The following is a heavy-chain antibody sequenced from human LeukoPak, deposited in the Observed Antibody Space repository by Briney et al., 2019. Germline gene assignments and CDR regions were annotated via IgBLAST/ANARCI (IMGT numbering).Heavy chain of an antibody. CDR1: GGSISNYY. CDR3: ARELGATVVNDGMDV. D-gene: IGHD4-23*01. J-gene: IGHJ6*02. Sequence: PSETLSLTCTVSGGSISNYYWSWIRQPPGKGLEWIGYIHYSGSTNYNPSLKSRVTMSVDTSKNQLSLKLTSMTAADTAVYYCARELGATVVNDGMDVWGQGPTVTFSS. CDR2: IHYSGST. V-gene: IGHV4-59*01.